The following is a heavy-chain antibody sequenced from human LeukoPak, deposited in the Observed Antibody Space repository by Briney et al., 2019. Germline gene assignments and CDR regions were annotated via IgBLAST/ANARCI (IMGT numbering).Heavy chain of an antibody. V-gene: IGHV3-23*01. CDR2: ISGSGGST. D-gene: IGHD6-19*01. CDR1: GFTFSSYA. J-gene: IGHJ4*02. CDR3: ARVQGQWLVRGGAFDY. Sequence: PGGSLRLSCAASGFTFSSYAMSWVRQAPGKGLEWVSAISGSGGSTYYADSVKGRFTISRDNSKNTLYLQMNSLRAEDTAVYYCARVQGQWLVRGGAFDYWGQGTLVTVSS.